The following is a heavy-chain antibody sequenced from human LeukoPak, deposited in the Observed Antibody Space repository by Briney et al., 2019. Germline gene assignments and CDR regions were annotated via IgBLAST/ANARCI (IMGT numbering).Heavy chain of an antibody. CDR2: IKSKTDGGTT. V-gene: IGHV3-15*01. Sequence: GSLRLSCAASGFTFSNAWMSWVRQAPGKGLEWVGRIKSKTDGGTTDYAAPVKGRFTISRDDSKNTLYLQMNSLKTEDTAVYYYTTGSYDILTGYSDYWGQGTLVTVSS. CDR3: TTGSYDILTGYSDY. J-gene: IGHJ4*02. D-gene: IGHD3-9*01. CDR1: GFTFSNAW.